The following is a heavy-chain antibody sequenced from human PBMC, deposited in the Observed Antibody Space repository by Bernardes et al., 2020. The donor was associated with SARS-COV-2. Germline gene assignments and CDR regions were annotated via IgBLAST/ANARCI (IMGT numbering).Heavy chain of an antibody. CDR2: ISAYNGNT. V-gene: IGHV1-18*01. CDR3: ARARDYGSGSYRNRKYYYYYGMDV. D-gene: IGHD3-10*01. J-gene: IGHJ6*02. CDR1: GYTFTSYG. Sequence: ASVKVSCKASGYTFTSYGISWVRQAPGQGLEWMGWISAYNGNTNYAQKLQGRVTMTTDTSTSTAYMELRSLRSDDTAVYYCARARDYGSGSYRNRKYYYYYGMDVWGQGTTVTVSS.